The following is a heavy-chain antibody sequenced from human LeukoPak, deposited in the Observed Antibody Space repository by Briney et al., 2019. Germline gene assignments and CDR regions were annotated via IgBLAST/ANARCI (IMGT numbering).Heavy chain of an antibody. CDR3: AKDRGPQLWRFGGGSYFDL. Sequence: GGSLRLSCAASGFTFSSYAMHWVRQAPGKGLEWVAVISYDGSNKYYADSVKGRFTISRDNSKNSLYLQMNSLRAEDTALYYCAKDRGPQLWRFGGGSYFDLWGRGTLVTVSS. CDR1: GFTFSSYA. V-gene: IGHV3-30-3*02. D-gene: IGHD5-18*01. J-gene: IGHJ2*01. CDR2: ISYDGSNK.